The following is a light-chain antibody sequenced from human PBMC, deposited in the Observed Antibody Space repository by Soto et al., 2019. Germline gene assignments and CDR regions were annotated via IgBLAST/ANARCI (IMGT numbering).Light chain of an antibody. J-gene: IGKJ1*01. Sequence: SQSPGTVSLSTGERDTTSCRASQSVRSTYLGWYQHKRGQAPRLLIYGASTRATGIPARFSGRGSGTDFTLNITSLQPEDSAVYYCLQHSGTSPKPFGHVTKV. V-gene: IGKV3-20*01. CDR3: LQHSGTSPKP. CDR1: QSVRSTY. CDR2: GAS.